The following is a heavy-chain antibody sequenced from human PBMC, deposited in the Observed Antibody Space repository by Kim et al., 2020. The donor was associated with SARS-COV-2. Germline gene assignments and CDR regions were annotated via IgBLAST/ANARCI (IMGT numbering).Heavy chain of an antibody. V-gene: IGHV1-2*02. CDR1: GYTFTNYF. CDR2: INPNSGGT. J-gene: IGHJ4*02. Sequence: ASVKVSCKASGYTFTNYFIHWVRQAPGQGLEWMGWINPNSGGTHYAQNFRGRVTVTRDTSITTAYMELSWLTSADTALYYCARDRGPLRFCAGGSCSSDGYFDFWGQGTLVTVSS. D-gene: IGHD2-15*01. CDR3: ARDRGPLRFCAGGSCSSDGYFDF.